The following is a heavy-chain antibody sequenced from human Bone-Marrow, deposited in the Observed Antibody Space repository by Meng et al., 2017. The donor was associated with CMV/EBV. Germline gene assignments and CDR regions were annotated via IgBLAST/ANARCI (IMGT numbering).Heavy chain of an antibody. CDR1: GYTFTGYY. J-gene: IGHJ4*02. D-gene: IGHD2-2*02. Sequence: ASVKVSCKASGYTFTGYYMHWVRQAPGQGLEWMGWINPNSGGTNYAQKFQGRVTMTRDTSISTAYMELSRLRSADTAVYYCARDLMRYCSSTSCYTLGYWGQGTLVTVSS. CDR3: ARDLMRYCSSTSCYTLGY. V-gene: IGHV1-2*02. CDR2: INPNSGGT.